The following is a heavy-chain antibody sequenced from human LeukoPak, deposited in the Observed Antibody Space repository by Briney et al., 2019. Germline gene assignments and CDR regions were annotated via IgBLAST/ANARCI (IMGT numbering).Heavy chain of an antibody. J-gene: IGHJ3*02. CDR2: IYYSGST. D-gene: IGHD6-13*01. CDR3: ARSRAAGQEHDAFDI. V-gene: IGHV4-30-4*08. CDR1: GGSISSGDYY. Sequence: PSQTLSLTCTVSGGSISSGDYYWSWIRQPPGKGLEWIGYIYYSGSTYYNPSLKSRVTISVDTSKNQFSLKLSSVTAADTAVYDCARSRAAGQEHDAFDIWGQGTMVTVSS.